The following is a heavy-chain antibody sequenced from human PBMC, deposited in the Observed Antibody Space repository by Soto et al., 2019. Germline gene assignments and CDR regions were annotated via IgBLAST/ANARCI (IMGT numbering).Heavy chain of an antibody. J-gene: IGHJ6*02. CDR3: ARDELVIVVVVAATSYYYGMDV. CDR2: ISYDGSNK. D-gene: IGHD2-15*01. V-gene: IGHV3-30-3*01. CDR1: GFTFSSYA. Sequence: GGSLRLSCAASGFTFSSYAMHWVRQAPGKGLEWVAVISYDGSNKYYADSVKGRFTISRDNSKNTLYLQMNSLRAEDTAVYYCARDELVIVVVVAATSYYYGMDVWGQGTTVTVSS.